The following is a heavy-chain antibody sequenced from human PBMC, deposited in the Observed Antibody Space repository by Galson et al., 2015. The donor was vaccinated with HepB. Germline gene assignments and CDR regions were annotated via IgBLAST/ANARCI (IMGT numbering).Heavy chain of an antibody. D-gene: IGHD3-3*01. CDR1: GFTFSNYW. J-gene: IGHJ4*02. CDR2: INSDGSST. CDR3: ARDQRDYDFWSGYYRTLDY. V-gene: IGHV3-74*01. Sequence: SLRLSCAASGFTFSNYWMHWVRQAPGKGLVWVSRINSDGSSTSYADSVKGRFTISRDNAKNTLYLQMNSLRAEDTAVYYCARDQRDYDFWSGYYRTLDYWGPGTLVTVSS.